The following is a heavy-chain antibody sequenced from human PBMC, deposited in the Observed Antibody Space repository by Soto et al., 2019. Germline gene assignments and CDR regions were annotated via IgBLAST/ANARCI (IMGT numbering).Heavy chain of an antibody. CDR1: GDSIRSSSYS. CDR3: ARQVTGLMGYAYDI. Sequence: SETLSLTCTVSGDSIRSSSYSWDWIRQPPGKGLEWIGCIYSSGTTYYNPSLKGRVTISVDTSKNQFSLNLRSVTAADTAIYYCARQVTGLMGYAYDIWGQGTMVTVSS. V-gene: IGHV4-39*01. J-gene: IGHJ3*02. D-gene: IGHD2-8*02. CDR2: IYSSGTT.